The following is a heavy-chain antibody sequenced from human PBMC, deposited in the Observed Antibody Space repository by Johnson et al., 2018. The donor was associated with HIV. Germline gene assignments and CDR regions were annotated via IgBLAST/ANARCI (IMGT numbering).Heavy chain of an antibody. CDR1: GFIFSSYW. CDR2: ISGSGGST. J-gene: IGHJ3*01. Sequence: VQLVESGGGLVQPGGSLRLSCAASGFIFSSYWMHWVRQAPGKGLEWVSAISGSGGSTYYADSVKGRFTISRDNSKNTLYLQMNSLRAEDTAVYYYDRSGYLTRPRAFDVWGQGTMVTVSS. V-gene: IGHV3-23*04. D-gene: IGHD3-22*01. CDR3: DRSGYLTRPRAFDV.